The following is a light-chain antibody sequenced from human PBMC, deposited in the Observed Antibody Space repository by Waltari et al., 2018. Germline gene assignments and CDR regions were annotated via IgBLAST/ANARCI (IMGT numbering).Light chain of an antibody. CDR2: WAS. J-gene: IGKJ1*01. V-gene: IGKV4-1*01. Sequence: DIVMTQSPGSLAVSLGERATINCRSSQSILETYKNKKHLAWYQQKPGQPLKLLIYWASTRESGVPDRFSGGGSGTEFTLTIRSVQAEDAAVYYCQQYYESPLTFGQGTKVEIE. CDR1: QSILETYKNKKH. CDR3: QQYYESPLT.